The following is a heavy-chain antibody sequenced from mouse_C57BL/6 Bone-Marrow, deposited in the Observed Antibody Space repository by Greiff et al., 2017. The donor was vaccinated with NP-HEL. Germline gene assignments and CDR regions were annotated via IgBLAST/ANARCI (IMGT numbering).Heavy chain of an antibody. CDR3: ASTVVNFDY. D-gene: IGHD1-1*01. CDR1: GYTFNSYW. Sequence: QVQLKQPGAELVKPGASVKMSCKASGYTFNSYWITWVKQRPGQGLEWIGDIYPGSGSSHYNEKFKGKATLTVDTSSSTAYMQLSSLTSEDSAVYYCASTVVNFDYWGQGTTLTVSS. J-gene: IGHJ2*01. V-gene: IGHV1-55*01. CDR2: IYPGSGSS.